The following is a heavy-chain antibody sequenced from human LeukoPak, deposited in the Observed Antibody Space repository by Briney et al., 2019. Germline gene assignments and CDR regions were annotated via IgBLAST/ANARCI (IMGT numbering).Heavy chain of an antibody. Sequence: ASVKVSCKASGYTFTSYGISWVRQAPGQGLEWMGWISAYNGNTNYAQKLQGRVTMTTDTSTSTAYMELRSLRSDDTAVYYCASGRYYDSSGYYGGDAFDIWGQGTMVTVSS. CDR1: GYTFTSYG. CDR2: ISAYNGNT. V-gene: IGHV1-18*01. CDR3: ASGRYYDSSGYYGGDAFDI. J-gene: IGHJ3*02. D-gene: IGHD3-22*01.